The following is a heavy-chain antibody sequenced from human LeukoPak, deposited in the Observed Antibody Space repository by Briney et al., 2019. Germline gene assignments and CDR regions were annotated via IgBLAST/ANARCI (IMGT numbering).Heavy chain of an antibody. CDR2: ISGSGGST. D-gene: IGHD1-26*01. V-gene: IGHV3-23*01. Sequence: GGSLRLSCAASGFTFSSYAMSWVRQALGKGLEWVSAISGSGGSTYYADSVKGRFTISRDSSKNTLYLQMNSLRAEDTAIYYCAKRGAEVGATVAPGDYWGQGTLVTVSS. CDR1: GFTFSSYA. CDR3: AKRGAEVGATVAPGDY. J-gene: IGHJ4*02.